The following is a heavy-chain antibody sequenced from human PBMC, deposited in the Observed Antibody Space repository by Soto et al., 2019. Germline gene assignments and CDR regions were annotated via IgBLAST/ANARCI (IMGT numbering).Heavy chain of an antibody. CDR2: IYYSGST. CDR3: ARDSFLDGYSDFDY. V-gene: IGHV4-31*03. CDR1: GGTIISGGYY. Sequence: SVTMSVTCTVAGGTIISGGYYWSWIKKPPGKGLEWIGYIYYSGSTYYNPSLKSRVTISVDTSKNQFSLKLSSVTAADTAVYYCARDSFLDGYSDFDYWGQGTLVTVSS. D-gene: IGHD3-22*01. J-gene: IGHJ4*02.